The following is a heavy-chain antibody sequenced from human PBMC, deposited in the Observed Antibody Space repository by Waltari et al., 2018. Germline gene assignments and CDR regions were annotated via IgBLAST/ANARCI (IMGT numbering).Heavy chain of an antibody. D-gene: IGHD1-26*01. J-gene: IGHJ5*02. CDR2: INQDERSG. CDR1: GFTFSSYG. V-gene: IGHV3-30*02. CDR3: VKDFGDGPEWEKRWVNWFDP. Sequence: QVQLVESGGGVVEPGGSLRLSCEGSGFTFSSYGIHWVRQPPGKGLEWVGLINQDERSGNYGDSVKGRYTISRDNSKNTVYLQMNSLRVDDTAMYFCVKDFGDGPEWEKRWVNWFDPWGQGTLVTVSS.